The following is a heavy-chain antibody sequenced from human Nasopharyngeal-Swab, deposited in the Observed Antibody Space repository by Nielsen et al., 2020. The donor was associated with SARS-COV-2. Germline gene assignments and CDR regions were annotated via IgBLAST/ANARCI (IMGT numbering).Heavy chain of an antibody. D-gene: IGHD2-21*02. V-gene: IGHV5-51*01. J-gene: IGHJ4*02. CDR2: IYPGDSDT. CDR1: GYTFTSHW. Sequence: GESLKISCQGSGYTFTSHWIAWVRQMPGKGLEWMEIIYPGDSDTMYSPSFQGQVTISADKSITTAYLRWSSLRASDTAMYYCARHRGFIYSDWYSGPEALDSWGQGTLVTVSS. CDR3: ARHRGFIYSDWYSGPEALDS.